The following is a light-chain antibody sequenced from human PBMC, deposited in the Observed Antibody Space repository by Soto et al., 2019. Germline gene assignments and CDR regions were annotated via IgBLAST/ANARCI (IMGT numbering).Light chain of an antibody. V-gene: IGKV1-5*01. Sequence: DIQVTQCPSTLSASVGDRVTITCRASQSISSWLAWYQQKPGKAPKLLIYDASSLESGVPSRFSGSGSGTEFTLTISSLQPDDFATYYCHQYNSYLWTFGQGTKVDIK. CDR3: HQYNSYLWT. CDR1: QSISSW. CDR2: DAS. J-gene: IGKJ1*01.